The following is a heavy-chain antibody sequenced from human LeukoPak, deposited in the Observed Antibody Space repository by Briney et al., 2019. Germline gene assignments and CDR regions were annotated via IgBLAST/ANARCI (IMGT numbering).Heavy chain of an antibody. CDR2: MNPNNGNT. Sequence: ASVKVSCKASGYTFTRYDINWVRQAPGQGLEWLGWMNPNNGNTGYAQKFQGRVTMTRSTSIDTAYMELSTLTSDDTAAYYCARGFYYYSLDVWGQGTTVTVSS. CDR1: GYTFTRYD. J-gene: IGHJ6*02. V-gene: IGHV1-8*01. CDR3: ARGFYYYSLDV.